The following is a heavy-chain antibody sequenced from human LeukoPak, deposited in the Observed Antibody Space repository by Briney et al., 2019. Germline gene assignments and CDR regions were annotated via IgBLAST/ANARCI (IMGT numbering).Heavy chain of an antibody. Sequence: GGSLRLSCAASGFTFSSYAMSWVRQAPGKGLEWVSAISGSGGSTYYADSVKGRFTISRDSSKNTLYLQMNSLRAEDTAVYYCAKGEYQLLYGDYWGQGTLVTVSS. J-gene: IGHJ4*02. CDR2: ISGSGGST. CDR3: AKGEYQLLYGDY. V-gene: IGHV3-23*01. D-gene: IGHD2-2*02. CDR1: GFTFSSYA.